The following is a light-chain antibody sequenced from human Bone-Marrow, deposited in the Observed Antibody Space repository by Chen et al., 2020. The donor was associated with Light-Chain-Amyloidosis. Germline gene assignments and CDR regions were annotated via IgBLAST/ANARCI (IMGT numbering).Light chain of an antibody. Sequence: QADPTHPASVSGPPGHSITIPRTGTSSDVGSYTHVSWYQQHPGKAPKLMIYEVSKRPSGVSNRCSGSKSGNTASLTIAGLQDEDEADYYCCSYAASSTLVFGGGTKLTVL. CDR3: CSYAASSTLV. CDR1: SSDVGSYTH. J-gene: IGLJ2*01. V-gene: IGLV2-23*02. CDR2: EVS.